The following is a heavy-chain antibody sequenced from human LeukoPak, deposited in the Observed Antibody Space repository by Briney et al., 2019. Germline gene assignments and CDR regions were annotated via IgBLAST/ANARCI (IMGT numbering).Heavy chain of an antibody. Sequence: PGGSLRLSCAASGFTFSAYHMHWVRQAPGKGQEYESSISDNGGSTYYGNSVKGRFTISRDNSKNTLYLQMGSLRAEDMAVYYCATVMLEVTNGALDYWGQGTLDTVSS. CDR3: ATVMLEVTNGALDY. J-gene: IGHJ4*02. CDR1: GFTFSAYH. CDR2: ISDNGGST. V-gene: IGHV3-64*01. D-gene: IGHD2-21*02.